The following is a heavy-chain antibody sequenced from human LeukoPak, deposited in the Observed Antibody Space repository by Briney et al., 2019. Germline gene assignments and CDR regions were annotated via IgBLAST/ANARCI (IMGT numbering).Heavy chain of an antibody. CDR1: GGSFSGYY. Sequence: SETLSLTCAVYGGSFSGYYWSWIRQPPGKGLEWIGEINHSGSTNYNPSLRSRVTISVDTSKNQFSLKLSSVTAADTAVYYCARYRTYYYDSSGYSPGEDYFDYWGQGTLVTVSS. V-gene: IGHV4-34*01. J-gene: IGHJ4*02. D-gene: IGHD3-22*01. CDR2: INHSGST. CDR3: ARYRTYYYDSSGYSPGEDYFDY.